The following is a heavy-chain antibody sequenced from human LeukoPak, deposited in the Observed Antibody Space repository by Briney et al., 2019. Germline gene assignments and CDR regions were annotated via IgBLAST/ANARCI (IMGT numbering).Heavy chain of an antibody. Sequence: GGSLRLSCAASGFTFDDYAMHWVRQAPGKGLEWVSGISWNSGSIGYADSVKGRFTISRDNAKNSLYLQMNSLRAEDTALYYCAKDSVPYYYDSSGYYSEFDYWGQGTLVTVSS. D-gene: IGHD3-22*01. V-gene: IGHV3-9*01. CDR1: GFTFDDYA. CDR2: ISWNSGSI. CDR3: AKDSVPYYYDSSGYYSEFDY. J-gene: IGHJ4*02.